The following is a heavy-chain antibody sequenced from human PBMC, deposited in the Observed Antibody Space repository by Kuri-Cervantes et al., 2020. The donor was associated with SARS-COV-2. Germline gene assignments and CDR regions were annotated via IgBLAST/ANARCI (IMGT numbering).Heavy chain of an antibody. CDR1: GGTFSSYA. CDR2: IIPIFGTA. J-gene: IGHJ6*02. V-gene: IGHV1-69*13. Sequence: SVKVSCKASGGTFSSYAISWVRQAPGQGLEWLGGIIPIFGTANYAQKFQGRVTITADESTSTAYMELSSLRSEDTAVYYCARVEEYGDSYYYYYGMDVWGQGTTVTVSS. CDR3: ARVEEYGDSYYYYYGMDV. D-gene: IGHD4-17*01.